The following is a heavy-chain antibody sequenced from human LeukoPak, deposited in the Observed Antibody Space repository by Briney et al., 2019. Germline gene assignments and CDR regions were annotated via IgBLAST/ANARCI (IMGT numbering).Heavy chain of an antibody. D-gene: IGHD2-2*01. V-gene: IGHV4-59*08. CDR1: GGSMNSYY. CDR2: IYYSGST. Sequence: SETLSLTCSVSGGSMNSYYWSWIRQSPGKGLEWIGYIYYSGSTNCNPSLKSRVTMSVDTSKNQFSLRLSSVTAADTAVYYCARHVCSSTSCKPYFDYWGQGTLVTVSS. CDR3: ARHVCSSTSCKPYFDY. J-gene: IGHJ4*02.